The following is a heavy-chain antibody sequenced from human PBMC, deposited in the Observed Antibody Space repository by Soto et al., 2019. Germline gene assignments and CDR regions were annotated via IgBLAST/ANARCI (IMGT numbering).Heavy chain of an antibody. CDR1: GGSFSGYY. J-gene: IGHJ5*02. D-gene: IGHD6-19*01. CDR2: INHSGST. Sequence: QVQLQQWGAGLLKPSETLSLTCAIYGGSFSGYYWSWIRQPPGKGLEWIGEINHSGSTNYNPSLKRRVDMSVDTSKNQLALKLSSVTAADMAVYYCAAAVARGWFDPWGQGTLVTVSS. CDR3: AAAVARGWFDP. V-gene: IGHV4-34*02.